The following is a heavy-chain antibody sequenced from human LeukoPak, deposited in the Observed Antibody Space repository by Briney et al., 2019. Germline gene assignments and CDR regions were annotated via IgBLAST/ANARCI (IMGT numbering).Heavy chain of an antibody. CDR3: VPAFKREAPPPGFDF. D-gene: IGHD1-14*01. Sequence: GGSLRLSCAASGFTFSSYWMSWVRQAPGKGLEWVAVIWSDGTNRLHADSVKGRFTISRDNSKNTLYLQMNSLTPEDTAVYYCVPAFKREAPPPGFDFWGQGTLVTVSS. J-gene: IGHJ4*02. CDR1: GFTFSSYW. V-gene: IGHV3-33*08. CDR2: IWSDGTNR.